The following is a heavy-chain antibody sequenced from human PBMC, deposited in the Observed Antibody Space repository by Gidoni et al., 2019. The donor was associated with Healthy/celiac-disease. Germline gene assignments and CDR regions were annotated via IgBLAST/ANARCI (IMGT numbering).Heavy chain of an antibody. V-gene: IGHV3-48*03. CDR3: ARKMGFGYYFDY. CDR1: GFTFSSYE. J-gene: IGHJ4*02. D-gene: IGHD3-10*01. CDR2: ISSSGSTI. Sequence: EVQLVESGGGLVQPGGSLRLSCAASGFTFSSYEMNWVRQAPVKGLEWVSYISSSGSTIYYADSVKGRFTISRDNAKNSLYLQMNSLRAEDTAVYYCARKMGFGYYFDYWGQGTLVTVSS.